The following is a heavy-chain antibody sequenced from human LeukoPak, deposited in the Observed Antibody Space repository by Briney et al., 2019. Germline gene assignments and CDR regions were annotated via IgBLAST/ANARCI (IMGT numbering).Heavy chain of an antibody. CDR2: ISAYNGNT. D-gene: IGHD3-10*01. CDR3: ARDAWFGEHDNWFDP. V-gene: IGHV1-18*01. CDR1: GYTFTSYG. J-gene: IGHJ5*02. Sequence: ASVRVSCKASGYTFTSYGISWVRQAPGQGLEWMGWISAYNGNTNYAQKLQGRVTMTTDTSTSTAYMELRSLRSDDTAVYYCARDAWFGEHDNWFDPWGQGTLVTVSS.